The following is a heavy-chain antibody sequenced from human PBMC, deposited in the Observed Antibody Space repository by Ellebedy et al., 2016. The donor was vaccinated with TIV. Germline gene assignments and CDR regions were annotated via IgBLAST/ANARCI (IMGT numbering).Heavy chain of an antibody. J-gene: IGHJ4*02. CDR3: ARDRRGSYDY. V-gene: IGHV4-59*01. D-gene: IGHD3-10*01. Sequence: MPSETLSLTCTVSGDSIISYYWSWIRQPPGKGLEWIGYIYYSGSTNYNPTLQSRVTISVDTSRNQLSLKLTSMTAAATAVYYCARDRRGSYDYWGQGTLITVSS. CDR2: IYYSGST. CDR1: GDSIISYY.